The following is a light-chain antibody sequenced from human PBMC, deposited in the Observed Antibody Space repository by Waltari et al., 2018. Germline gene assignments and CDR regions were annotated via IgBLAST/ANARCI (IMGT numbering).Light chain of an antibody. V-gene: IGKV4-1*01. Sequence: DIVMTQSPDSLAVSLGERATINCKSSQSVLYSSNNKNYLAWYQQKPGQPPKLLIYWASTRESGVPDRFSGSGSGTDFTLTITNLQPEDVAVYYCQQYYVFPRTFGPGTKVTIK. CDR1: QSVLYSSNNKNY. J-gene: IGKJ1*01. CDR2: WAS. CDR3: QQYYVFPRT.